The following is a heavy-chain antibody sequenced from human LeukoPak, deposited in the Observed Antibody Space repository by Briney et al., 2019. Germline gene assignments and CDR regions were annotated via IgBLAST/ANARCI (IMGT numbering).Heavy chain of an antibody. CDR2: ISTSSSYI. CDR3: ARGVPTAMVTDDFDY. J-gene: IGHJ4*02. V-gene: IGHV3-21*01. Sequence: GGSLRPSCAASGFTFNKYTMNWVRQAPGKGLEWVSSISTSSSYIYYADSVKGRFTISRDNAKNSLYLQMNSLRAEDTAVYYCARGVPTAMVTDDFDYWGQGTLVTVSS. CDR1: GFTFNKYT. D-gene: IGHD5-18*01.